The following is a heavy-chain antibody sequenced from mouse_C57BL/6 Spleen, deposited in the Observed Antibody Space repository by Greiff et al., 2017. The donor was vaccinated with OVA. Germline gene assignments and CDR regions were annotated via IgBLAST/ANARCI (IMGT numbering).Heavy chain of an antibody. D-gene: IGHD2-4*01. J-gene: IGHJ1*03. Sequence: VQLQQPGAELVRPGSSVKLSCKASGYTFTSYWMHWVKQRPIQGLEWIGNIDPSDSETHYNQKFKDKATLTVDKTSSTAYMQLSSMTSEDSAVYYCARAGLRPYWYFDVWGTGTTVTVSS. CDR1: GYTFTSYW. CDR2: IDPSDSET. CDR3: ARAGLRPYWYFDV. V-gene: IGHV1-52*01.